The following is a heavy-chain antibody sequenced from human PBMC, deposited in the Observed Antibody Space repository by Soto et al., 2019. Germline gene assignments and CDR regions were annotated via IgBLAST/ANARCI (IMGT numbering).Heavy chain of an antibody. CDR1: GGSISSSNYF. Sequence: QVQLQEAGPGLVKPSQTLSLTCTVSGGSISSSNYFWSWIRQPPGKGLEWIGYIYYSGNTYYNPSLESRVILSVDTSKNQFSLNLSSVTAADTAVYFCAREVITPVHQVTNDAFDIWGQGTMVTVSS. CDR2: IYYSGNT. V-gene: IGHV4-30-4*01. D-gene: IGHD2-21*01. J-gene: IGHJ3*02. CDR3: AREVITPVHQVTNDAFDI.